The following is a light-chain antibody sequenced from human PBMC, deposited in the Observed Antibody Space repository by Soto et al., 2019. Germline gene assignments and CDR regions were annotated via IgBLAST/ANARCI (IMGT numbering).Light chain of an antibody. J-gene: IGLJ3*02. V-gene: IGLV7-46*01. CDR3: LLAYSGGPV. CDR1: TGAVTSGHY. CDR2: DTS. Sequence: QAVVTQEPSLTVSPGGTVTLTCGSSTGAVTSGHYPSWFQQQPGQAPRTLIYDTSNKHSWTPARFSGSLLGDKASLTLSGAQHEDEAEYYCLLAYSGGPVFGGGTKVTVL.